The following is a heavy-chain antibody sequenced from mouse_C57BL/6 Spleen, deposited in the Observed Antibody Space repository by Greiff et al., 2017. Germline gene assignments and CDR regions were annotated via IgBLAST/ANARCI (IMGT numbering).Heavy chain of an antibody. D-gene: IGHD2-3*01. Sequence: DVKLVESGGGLVKPGGSLKLSCAASGFTFSSYTMSWVRQTPEERLEWVATISGGGGNTYYPDSVKGRFTISRDNAKNTLYLQMSSLRSEDTALYYCARHDGYYWFAYWGQGTLVTVSA. V-gene: IGHV5-9*01. J-gene: IGHJ3*01. CDR3: ARHDGYYWFAY. CDR1: GFTFSSYT. CDR2: ISGGGGNT.